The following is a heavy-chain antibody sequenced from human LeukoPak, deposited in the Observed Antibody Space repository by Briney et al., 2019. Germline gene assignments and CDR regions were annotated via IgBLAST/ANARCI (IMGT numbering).Heavy chain of an antibody. D-gene: IGHD3-16*01. CDR1: GITFSSYS. J-gene: IGHJ6*03. CDR3: ARRSEFGVLYYMDI. Sequence: PGGALRLSCVAAGITFSSYSMNWVRQAPGKGQEWVSYLSGSSGTIYYADSVRGRFTISRDNAKNSLYLQMNSLRTEDTAVYYCARRSEFGVLYYMDIWGKGTTVTVSS. V-gene: IGHV3-48*01. CDR2: LSGSSGTI.